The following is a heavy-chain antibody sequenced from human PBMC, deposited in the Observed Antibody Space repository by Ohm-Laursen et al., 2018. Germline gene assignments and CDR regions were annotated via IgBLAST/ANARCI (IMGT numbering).Heavy chain of an antibody. CDR2: ISGNAVRT. CDR3: AKGPFIAVAGSNYFFDY. V-gene: IGHV3-23*01. CDR1: GFTFSSYA. D-gene: IGHD6-19*01. Sequence: GSLRLSCTASGFTFSSYAMSWVRQAPGKGPEWVSSISGNAVRTYDADSVKGRFSISRDNSKNTLDLQMNSLRAEDTAVYYCAKGPFIAVAGSNYFFDYWGQGTLVTVSS. J-gene: IGHJ4*02.